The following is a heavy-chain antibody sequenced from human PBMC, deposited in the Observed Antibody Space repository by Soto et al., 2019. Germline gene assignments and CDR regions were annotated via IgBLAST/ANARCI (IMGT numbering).Heavy chain of an antibody. CDR3: AKDRDDDRNYVFDY. D-gene: IGHD4-4*01. CDR1: GFTFTNYA. Sequence: EVQLLESGGGLVQPGGSLRLSCAASGFTFTNYAMTWVRQAPGKGLEWVSISSGSGSGGSTNYADSVKGRFTISRDNSKNTLYLQMSSLRVEDTAVYYCAKDRDDDRNYVFDYWGQGTLVTVSS. CDR2: SSGSGSGGST. J-gene: IGHJ4*02. V-gene: IGHV3-23*01.